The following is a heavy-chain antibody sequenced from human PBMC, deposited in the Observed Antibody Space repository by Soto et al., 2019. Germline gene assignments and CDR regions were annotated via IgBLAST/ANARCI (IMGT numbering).Heavy chain of an antibody. CDR3: ASLWFGELSLDY. J-gene: IGHJ4*02. CDR1: GFTFSSYS. D-gene: IGHD3-10*01. V-gene: IGHV3-21*01. Sequence: PGGSLRLSCAASGFTFSSYSMNWVRQAPGKGLEWVSSISSSSSYIYYADSVKGRFTISRDNAKNSLYLQMNSLRAEDTAVYYCASLWFGELSLDYWGQRTLVTVSS. CDR2: ISSSSSYI.